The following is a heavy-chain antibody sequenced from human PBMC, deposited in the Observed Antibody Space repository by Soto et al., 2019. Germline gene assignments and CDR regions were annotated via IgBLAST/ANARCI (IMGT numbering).Heavy chain of an antibody. Sequence: ASVKVSCKASGYTFTSYAMHWVRQAPGQRLEWMGWINAGNGNTKYSQKFQGRVTITRDTSASTAYMELSSLRPEDTAVYYCARLRMTTVTTSRYYYYMDVWGKGTTVTVSS. CDR1: GYTFTSYA. V-gene: IGHV1-3*01. CDR3: ARLRMTTVTTSRYYYYMDV. D-gene: IGHD4-4*01. CDR2: INAGNGNT. J-gene: IGHJ6*03.